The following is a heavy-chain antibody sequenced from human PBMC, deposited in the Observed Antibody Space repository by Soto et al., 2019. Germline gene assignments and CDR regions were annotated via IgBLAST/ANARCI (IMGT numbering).Heavy chain of an antibody. CDR1: GDSVSSNSAA. Sequence: SQTLSLTCAISGDSVSSNSAAWNWIRQSPSRGLEWLGRTYYRSKWYNDYAVSVKSRITINPDTSKNQFSLQLNSVTPEDTAVYYCARAYCSGCSCWDWSSWFDPWGQGTLVTVSS. CDR3: ARAYCSGCSCWDWSSWFDP. J-gene: IGHJ5*02. D-gene: IGHD2-15*01. CDR2: TYYRSKWYN. V-gene: IGHV6-1*01.